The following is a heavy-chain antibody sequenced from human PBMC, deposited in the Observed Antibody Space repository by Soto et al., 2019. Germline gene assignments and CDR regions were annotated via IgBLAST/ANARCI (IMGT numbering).Heavy chain of an antibody. Sequence: LSCATSGFTFRIYAMNWVRQAPGKGLEWVSSISISGTYLHYADSVEGRFTISRDDAKNSVYLQMNSLRPDDTAVYYCAREGNYHEFWGQGTLVTVSS. CDR3: AREGNYHEF. V-gene: IGHV3-21*01. CDR1: GFTFRIYA. D-gene: IGHD3-10*01. J-gene: IGHJ4*02. CDR2: ISISGTYL.